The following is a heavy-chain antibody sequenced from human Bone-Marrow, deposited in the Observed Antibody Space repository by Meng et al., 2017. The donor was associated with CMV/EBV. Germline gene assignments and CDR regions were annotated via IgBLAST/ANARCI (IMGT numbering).Heavy chain of an antibody. CDR1: GYTFTGYY. V-gene: IGHV1-2*02. CDR3: AREKGGPYCSSTSCPTGYGMDV. J-gene: IGHJ6*02. Sequence: ASVKVSCKASGYTFTGYYMHWVRQAPGQGLEWMGWINPNSGGTNYAQKFQGRVTMTRDTSISTAYMELSRLRSDDTAVYYCAREKGGPYCSSTSCPTGYGMDVWGQGPTVTVSS. D-gene: IGHD2-2*01. CDR2: INPNSGGT.